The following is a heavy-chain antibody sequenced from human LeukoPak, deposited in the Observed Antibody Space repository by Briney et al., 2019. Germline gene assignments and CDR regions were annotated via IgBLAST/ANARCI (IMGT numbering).Heavy chain of an antibody. J-gene: IGHJ4*02. Sequence: GGSLRLSCVASGITVRNNYMTWVRQAPGKGLEWVSYISSSSSTIYYADSVKGRFTISRDNAKNSLYLQMNSLRAEDTAVYYCAGLWSGYSYYFDYWGQGTLVTVSS. D-gene: IGHD3-3*01. CDR1: GITVRNNY. CDR2: ISSSSSTI. V-gene: IGHV3-48*01. CDR3: AGLWSGYSYYFDY.